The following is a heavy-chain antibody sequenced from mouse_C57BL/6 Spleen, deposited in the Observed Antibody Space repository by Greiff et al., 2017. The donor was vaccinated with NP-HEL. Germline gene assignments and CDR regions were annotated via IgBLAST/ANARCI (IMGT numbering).Heavy chain of an antibody. CDR1: GYSITSGYY. J-gene: IGHJ4*01. Sequence: DVQLQESGPGLVKPSQSLSLTCSVTGYSITSGYYWNWIRQFPGNKLEWMGYISYDGSNNYNPSLKNRISITRDTSKNQFFLKLNSVTTEDTATYYCARDRRASSGYVRAMDYWGQGTSVTVSS. CDR3: ARDRRASSGYVRAMDY. D-gene: IGHD3-2*02. V-gene: IGHV3-6*01. CDR2: ISYDGSN.